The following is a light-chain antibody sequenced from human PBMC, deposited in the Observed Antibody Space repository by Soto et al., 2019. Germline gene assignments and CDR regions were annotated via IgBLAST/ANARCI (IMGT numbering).Light chain of an antibody. J-gene: IGKJ5*01. CDR3: QQRSNWTST. CDR2: DAS. V-gene: IGKV3-11*01. CDR1: QSVRSY. Sequence: EIVFTQSPANLFLSPGERAPLSCRASQSVRSYLAWYEQKPGQAPRLPIYDASNRDTGIPARFSGSGSGTDFTLTSSSLEPEDFEVYYCQQRSNWTSTFGQGTRLEIK.